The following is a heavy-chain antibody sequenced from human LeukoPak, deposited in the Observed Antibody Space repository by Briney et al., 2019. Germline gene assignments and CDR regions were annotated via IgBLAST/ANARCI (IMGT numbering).Heavy chain of an antibody. CDR3: ARIGHLLEWGSIDL. J-gene: IGHJ2*01. V-gene: IGHV1-8*03. CDR1: GYTFTSYD. CDR2: MNPNSGNT. Sequence: ASVKVSCKASGYTFTSYDINWVRQATGQGLEWMGWMNPNSGNTGYAQKFQGRVTITRNTSISTAYMELSSLRSEDTAVYYCARIGHLLEWGSIDLWGRGTLVTVSS. D-gene: IGHD3-3*01.